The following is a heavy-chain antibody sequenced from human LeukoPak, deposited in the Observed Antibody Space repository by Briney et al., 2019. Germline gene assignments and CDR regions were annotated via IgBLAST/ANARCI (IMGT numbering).Heavy chain of an antibody. Sequence: GRSLRLSCAASGFTFSSYAMHWVRQAPGKGLEWVAVISYDGSNKYYADSVKGRFTISRDNSKNTLYLQMNSLRAEDTAVYYCARDRFPYVRGVSEYYFDYWGQGTLVTVSS. CDR3: ARDRFPYVRGVSEYYFDY. CDR2: ISYDGSNK. V-gene: IGHV3-30-3*01. D-gene: IGHD3-10*02. CDR1: GFTFSSYA. J-gene: IGHJ4*02.